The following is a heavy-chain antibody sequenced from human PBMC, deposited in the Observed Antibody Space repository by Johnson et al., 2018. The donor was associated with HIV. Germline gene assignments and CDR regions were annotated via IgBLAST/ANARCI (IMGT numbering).Heavy chain of an antibody. D-gene: IGHD3-16*02. J-gene: IGHJ3*02. CDR1: GFAFSNAW. CDR3: STDHPTAPLIIMNAFDI. CDR2: IKSETDGGTP. V-gene: IGHV3-15*01. Sequence: VQLVESGGGLVQPGGSLRVSCAASGFAFSNAWMNWVRQAPGKGLEWVGRIKSETDGGTPDYPASVKGRFTISRDDSRDTLYLQMNSLKTEDTAVYYCSTDHPTAPLIIMNAFDIWGQGTIVTVSS.